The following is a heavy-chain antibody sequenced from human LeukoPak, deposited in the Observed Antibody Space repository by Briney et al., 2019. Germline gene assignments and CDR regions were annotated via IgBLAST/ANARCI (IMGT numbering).Heavy chain of an antibody. CDR3: ARGGDYKNDY. Sequence: GGSLRLSCAASGFTFSSYWMHWVRQTPGKGLVWVSRINGAGSSISYADSVKGRVTISRDNAKNTLYLQMNNLRAEDTAEYYCARGGDYKNDYWGQGTLVTVSS. J-gene: IGHJ4*02. D-gene: IGHD4-17*01. CDR2: INGAGSSI. CDR1: GFTFSSYW. V-gene: IGHV3-74*01.